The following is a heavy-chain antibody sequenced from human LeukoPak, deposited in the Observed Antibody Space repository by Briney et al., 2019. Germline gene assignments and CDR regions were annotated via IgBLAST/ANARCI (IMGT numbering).Heavy chain of an antibody. D-gene: IGHD6-19*01. CDR2: INPNTGGT. CDR1: GYTFTGYY. CDR3: ARHGDSSGWHLQTDY. Sequence: GASVKVSCKXSGYTFTGYYMHWVRQAPGQGLEWMGWINPNTGGTDYAQKFQGGVTMTRDTSISTAYMELSGLRSDDTAVYYCARHGDSSGWHLQTDYWGQGTLVTVSS. V-gene: IGHV1-2*02. J-gene: IGHJ4*02.